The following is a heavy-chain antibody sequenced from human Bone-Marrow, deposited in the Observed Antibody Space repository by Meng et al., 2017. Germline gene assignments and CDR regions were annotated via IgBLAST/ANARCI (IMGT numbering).Heavy chain of an antibody. CDR2: ISSSSSYI. J-gene: IGHJ4*02. V-gene: IGHV3-21*01. CDR1: GFTFSSYE. Sequence: GESLKISCAASGFTFSSYEMNWVRQAPGKGLEWVLSISSSSSYIYYADSVKGRFTISRDNAKNSLYLQMNSLRAEDTAVYYCARDSFYNWNDAGKFDYWGQGTLVTVSS. CDR3: ARDSFYNWNDAGKFDY. D-gene: IGHD1-20*01.